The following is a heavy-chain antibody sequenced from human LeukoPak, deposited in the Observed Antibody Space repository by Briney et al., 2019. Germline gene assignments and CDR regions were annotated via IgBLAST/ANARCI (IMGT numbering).Heavy chain of an antibody. D-gene: IGHD3-10*01. CDR1: GGSFSGYY. V-gene: IGHV4-34*01. Sequence: SETLSLTCAVYGGSFSGYYWSWIRQPPGKGPEWIGEINHSGSTNYNPSLKSRVTISVDTSKNQFSLKLSSVTAADTAVYYCRKYGSGSDYWGQGTLVTVSS. J-gene: IGHJ4*02. CDR2: INHSGST. CDR3: RKYGSGSDY.